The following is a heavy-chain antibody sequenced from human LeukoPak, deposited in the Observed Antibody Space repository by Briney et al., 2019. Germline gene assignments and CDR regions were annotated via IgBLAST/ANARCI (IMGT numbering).Heavy chain of an antibody. D-gene: IGHD1-26*01. V-gene: IGHV3-7*01. J-gene: IGHJ4*02. CDR3: ASYLPIVGATSYFDY. Sequence: GGSLRLSCAASGFAFSSYAMSWVRQAPGKGLEWVANIKQDGSKKSYVDSVKGRFTISRDNAKNSLYLQMNSLRAEDTAVYYCASYLPIVGATSYFDYWGQGTLVTVSS. CDR1: GFAFSSYA. CDR2: IKQDGSKK.